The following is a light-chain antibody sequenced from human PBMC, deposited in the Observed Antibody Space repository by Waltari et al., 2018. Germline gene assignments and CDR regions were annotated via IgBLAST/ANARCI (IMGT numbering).Light chain of an antibody. J-gene: IGLJ1*01. CDR1: NSNVDILHL. CDR3: CSFAGYGIYV. CDR2: GIS. V-gene: IGLV2-23*02. Sequence: QSALTQPASVSGSPGQSITISCTAVNSNVDILHLVSWYQHHPGRNPRLLIYGISQRPSGISNRFSGSKSGHTASLTISGLQPEDEADYFCCSFAGYGIYVFGSGTQVSVL.